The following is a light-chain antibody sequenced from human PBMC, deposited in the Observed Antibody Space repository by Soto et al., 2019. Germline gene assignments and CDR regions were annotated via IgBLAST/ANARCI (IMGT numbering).Light chain of an antibody. CDR3: QQYGSSPLT. V-gene: IGKV3-20*01. J-gene: IGKJ4*01. CDR2: GAS. CDR1: QSVYKNF. Sequence: EIVLTQSPGTLSLSPGERATLSCRASQSVYKNFLAWYQQKPGQAPRLLISGASNWATGIPDRFSGSGSGTDFSRSIYRLEPEDVAVYFCQQYGSSPLTFGAGTKVAIK.